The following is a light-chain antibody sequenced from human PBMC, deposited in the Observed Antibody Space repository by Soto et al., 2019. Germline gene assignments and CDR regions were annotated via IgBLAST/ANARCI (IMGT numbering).Light chain of an antibody. V-gene: IGLV1-40*01. CDR3: QSYDSSLSGSL. Sequence: QSVLTQPPSVSGAQGQRVTISCTGSSSNIGAGYDVHWYQQLPGTAPKLLIYGNSNRPSGVPDRFSGSKSGTSASLAITGLLAEDEVDYYCQSYDSSLSGSLFGGGTKLTVL. J-gene: IGLJ2*01. CDR2: GNS. CDR1: SSNIGAGYD.